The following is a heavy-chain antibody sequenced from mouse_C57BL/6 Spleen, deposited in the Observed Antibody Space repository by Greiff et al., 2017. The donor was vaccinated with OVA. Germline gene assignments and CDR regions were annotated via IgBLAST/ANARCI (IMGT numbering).Heavy chain of an antibody. Sequence: QVQLQQPGAELVKPGASVKMSCKASGYTFTSYWITWVKQRPGQGLEWIGDIYPGSGSTNYNEKFKSKATLTVDTSSRTAYMQLSSLTSENSAVYYCARTLSYSSYDYWGQGTTLTVSS. CDR2: IYPGSGST. CDR3: ARTLSYSSYDY. V-gene: IGHV1-55*01. CDR1: GYTFTSYW. D-gene: IGHD2-5*01. J-gene: IGHJ2*01.